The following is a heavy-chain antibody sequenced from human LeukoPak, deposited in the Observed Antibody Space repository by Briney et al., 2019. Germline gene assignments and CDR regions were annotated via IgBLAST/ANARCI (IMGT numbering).Heavy chain of an antibody. CDR2: ISSSSSYI. CDR3: ARGPALLYTAGWSLDY. Sequence: GALRLSCAASGFTFSSHSMNWVRQAPGKGLEWVSAISSSSSYIYYADSVKGRFTISRDNAKSSLYLQMNSLRAEDAAVYYCARGPALLYTAGWSLDYWGQGSLVTVSS. V-gene: IGHV3-21*01. J-gene: IGHJ4*02. D-gene: IGHD6-19*01. CDR1: GFTFSSHS.